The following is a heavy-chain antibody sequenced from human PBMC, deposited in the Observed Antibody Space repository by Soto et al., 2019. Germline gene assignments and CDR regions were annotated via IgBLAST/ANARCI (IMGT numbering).Heavy chain of an antibody. V-gene: IGHV3-53*01. CDR1: GFTVSSNY. CDR3: AKPPLTTVTYVGGY. D-gene: IGHD4-17*01. Sequence: GALRLSCAASGFTVSSNYMSCVRQAPGKGLEWVSVIYSGGSTYYADSVKGRFTISRHNSKNTLYLQMNSLRAEDTAVYCCAKPPLTTVTYVGGYWGQGTLVTVSS. CDR2: IYSGGST. J-gene: IGHJ4*02.